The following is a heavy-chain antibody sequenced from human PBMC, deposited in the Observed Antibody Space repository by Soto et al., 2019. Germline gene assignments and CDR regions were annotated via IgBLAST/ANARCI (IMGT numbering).Heavy chain of an antibody. CDR3: AGSFGVAAAGPFNY. CDR1: GGSISSGGYY. CDR2: IYYSGST. Sequence: QVQLQESGPGLVKPSQTLSLTCTVSGGSISSGGYYWSWIRQHPGKGLEWIGYIYYSGSTYYNPSLKSRVTIAVDTSKNQFSRKRGSVTAADPAVYYCAGSFGVAAAGPFNYWGQGTRVPVSS. D-gene: IGHD6-13*01. V-gene: IGHV4-31*03. J-gene: IGHJ4*02.